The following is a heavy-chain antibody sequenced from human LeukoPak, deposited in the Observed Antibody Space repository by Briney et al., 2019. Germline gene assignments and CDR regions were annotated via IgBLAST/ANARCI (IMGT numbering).Heavy chain of an antibody. CDR1: GFTFSSYS. D-gene: IGHD2-15*01. CDR3: ARDGGYCSGGSCYNLDY. CDR2: ISSSSSYI. V-gene: IGHV3-21*01. J-gene: IGHJ4*02. Sequence: GGSLRLSCAASGFTFSSYSMNWVRQAPGKGLEWVSSISSSSSYIYYEDSVKGRFTISRDNAKNSLYLQMNSLRAEDTAVYYCARDGGYCSGGSCYNLDYWGQGTLVTVSS.